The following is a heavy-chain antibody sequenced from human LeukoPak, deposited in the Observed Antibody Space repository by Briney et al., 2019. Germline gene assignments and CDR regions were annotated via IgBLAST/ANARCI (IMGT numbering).Heavy chain of an antibody. CDR1: GGSISSYY. D-gene: IGHD3-22*01. CDR3: ARLLSSGRSDY. CDR2: IYSDGST. V-gene: IGHV4-59*08. Sequence: SETLSLNCTVSGGSISSYYWSWIRQPPGKGLEWLGYIYSDGSTNYNPSLKSRLTISVDTSKNQFSLKLSSVIAADTAVYYCARLLSSGRSDYWGQGTLVTVSS. J-gene: IGHJ4*02.